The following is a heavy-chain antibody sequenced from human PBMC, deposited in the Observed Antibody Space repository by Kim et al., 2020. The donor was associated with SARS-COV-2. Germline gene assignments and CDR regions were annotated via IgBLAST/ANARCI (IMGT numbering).Heavy chain of an antibody. D-gene: IGHD2-2*01. Sequence: GGSLRLSCAASGFSFTSSDMRWVRQPPGKGLEWVSAVTSTTTYYADSVKGRFTISRDNSENTLYLHMFSLRADDTAVSHCAKVHCGRTSCSRADLWGQG. CDR3: AKVHCGRTSCSRADL. CDR1: GFSFTSSD. J-gene: IGHJ4*02. V-gene: IGHV3-23*01. CDR2: VTSTTT.